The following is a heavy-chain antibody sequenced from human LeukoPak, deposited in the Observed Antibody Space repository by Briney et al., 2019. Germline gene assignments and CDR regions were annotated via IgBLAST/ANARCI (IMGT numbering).Heavy chain of an antibody. D-gene: IGHD5-18*01. CDR3: ARDNTVMVTDY. V-gene: IGHV4-4*08. CDR1: GFTFSSYW. Sequence: GSLRLSCAASGFTFSSYWMSWVRQAPGKGLEWIGRIYTLGSTNYNPSLKSRVTISVDTSKNQFSLKLSSVTAADTAVYYCARDNTVMVTDYWGQGTLVTVSS. J-gene: IGHJ4*02. CDR2: IYTLGST.